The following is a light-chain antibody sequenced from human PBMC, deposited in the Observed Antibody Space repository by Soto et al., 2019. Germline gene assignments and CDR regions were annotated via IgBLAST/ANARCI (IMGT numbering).Light chain of an antibody. Sequence: IHMTQVSSCFSAPLGSRLTMSWRASQSISTYLNWYQQKPGTDPKLLIYRASSVKSGVPPRFSGSGSGRNFTLTISSLRPEDIATYFCQHSYSSPPWTFGQGTKVDIK. V-gene: IGKV1-39*01. CDR3: QHSYSSPPWT. J-gene: IGKJ1*01. CDR2: RAS. CDR1: QSISTY.